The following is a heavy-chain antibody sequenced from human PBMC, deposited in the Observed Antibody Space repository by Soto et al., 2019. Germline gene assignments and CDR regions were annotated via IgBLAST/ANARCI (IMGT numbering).Heavy chain of an antibody. Sequence: QVQLVESGGGVVQPGRSLRLSCAASGFTFSSYGMHWVRQAPGKGLEWVAVIWYDGSNKYYADSVKGRFTISRDNSENTLYLQMNSLRAEDTAVYYCAREIGRGGYCSGGSCYGSEPFDYWGQGTLVTVSS. CDR1: GFTFSSYG. V-gene: IGHV3-33*01. J-gene: IGHJ4*02. CDR3: AREIGRGGYCSGGSCYGSEPFDY. CDR2: IWYDGSNK. D-gene: IGHD2-15*01.